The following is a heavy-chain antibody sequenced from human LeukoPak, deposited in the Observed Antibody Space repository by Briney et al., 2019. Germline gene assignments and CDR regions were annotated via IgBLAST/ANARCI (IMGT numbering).Heavy chain of an antibody. J-gene: IGHJ3*02. Sequence: SETLSLTCAVYGGSFSGYYWSWIRQPPGKGLEWIGSIYYSGSTYYNPSLKSRVTISVDTSKNQFSLKLSSVTAADTAVYYCARGSGGDAFDIWGQGTMVTVSS. CDR3: ARGSGGDAFDI. V-gene: IGHV4-34*01. CDR2: IYYSGST. CDR1: GGSFSGYY.